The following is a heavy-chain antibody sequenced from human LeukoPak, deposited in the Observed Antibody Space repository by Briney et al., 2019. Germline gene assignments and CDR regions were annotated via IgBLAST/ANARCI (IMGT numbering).Heavy chain of an antibody. Sequence: GGSLRLSCAASGFTFSSYCMRWVRQAPGKGLEWVAVISYDGSNEYYTDSVKGRFTISRDDSKNTLYLQMNSLRAEDTAVYYCAKQRSGGSGWCMDYWGQGTLVTVSS. CDR3: AKQRSGGSGWCMDY. CDR2: ISYDGSNE. CDR1: GFTFSSYC. V-gene: IGHV3-30*18. D-gene: IGHD6-19*01. J-gene: IGHJ4*02.